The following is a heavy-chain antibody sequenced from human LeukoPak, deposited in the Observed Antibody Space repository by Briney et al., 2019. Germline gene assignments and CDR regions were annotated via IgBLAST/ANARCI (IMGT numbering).Heavy chain of an antibody. CDR2: IYTSGST. CDR1: GGSISSGGYY. D-gene: IGHD3-3*01. Sequence: SETLSLTCTVSGGSISSGGYYWSWIRQPAGKGLEWIGRIYTSGSTNYNPSLKSRVTISVATSKNQFSRKLSSVTAADTAVYYCARGLYYDFWSGYPYFDYWGQGTLVTVSS. V-gene: IGHV4-61*02. J-gene: IGHJ4*02. CDR3: ARGLYYDFWSGYPYFDY.